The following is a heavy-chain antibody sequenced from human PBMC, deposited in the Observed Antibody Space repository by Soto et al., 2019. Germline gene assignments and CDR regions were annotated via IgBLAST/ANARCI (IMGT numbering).Heavy chain of an antibody. V-gene: IGHV1-3*01. J-gene: IGHJ5*02. Sequence: EASVKVSCKASGYTFTSYAMHWVRQAPGQRLEWMGWINAGNGNTKYSQKFQGRVTITRDTSASTAYMELSSLRSEDTAVYYCARRASIAVQYDWFDPWGQGTLVTVSS. CDR2: INAGNGNT. D-gene: IGHD6-19*01. CDR3: ARRASIAVQYDWFDP. CDR1: GYTFTSYA.